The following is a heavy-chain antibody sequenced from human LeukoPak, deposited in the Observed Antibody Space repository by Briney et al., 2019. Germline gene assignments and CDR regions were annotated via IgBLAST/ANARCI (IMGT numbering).Heavy chain of an antibody. V-gene: IGHV1-2*02. CDR3: ARRSHNCSSTSCYDAFDY. D-gene: IGHD2-2*01. Sequence: ASVKVSCKASGYTFTGYYMHWVRQAPGQGREWMGWINPNSGGTNYAQKFQGRVTMARDTSISTAYMELSRLRSDDTAVYYCARRSHNCSSTSCYDAFDYWGQGTLVTVSS. J-gene: IGHJ4*02. CDR2: INPNSGGT. CDR1: GYTFTGYY.